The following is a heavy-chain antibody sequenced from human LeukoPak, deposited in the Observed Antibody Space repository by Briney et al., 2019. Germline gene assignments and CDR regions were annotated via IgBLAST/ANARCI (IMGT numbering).Heavy chain of an antibody. J-gene: IGHJ5*02. CDR2: IYHSGIT. Sequence: SETLSLTCTVSGYFISTGYYWGWIRQPLGKGLEWIGSIYHSGITYYNLSLKSRVSISVDASKNQFSLKMTSVTAADTAVYYCARTREYSSSWYFPPFDPWGQGTLVTVSS. D-gene: IGHD6-13*01. CDR3: ARTREYSSSWYFPPFDP. CDR1: GYFISTGYY. V-gene: IGHV4-38-2*02.